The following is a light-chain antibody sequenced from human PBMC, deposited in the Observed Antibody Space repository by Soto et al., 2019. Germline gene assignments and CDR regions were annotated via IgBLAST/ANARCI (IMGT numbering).Light chain of an antibody. Sequence: DIQMTQSPSTLSASVGDRVTITCLASQIISNWLAWYQQRPGKAPKLLISDASSLESGVPSTFSGSGSGTEFTLTISRLQPDDFATYYCQQYFSSSRTFGPGTKVDIK. CDR2: DAS. V-gene: IGKV1-5*01. CDR1: QIISNW. J-gene: IGKJ1*01. CDR3: QQYFSSSRT.